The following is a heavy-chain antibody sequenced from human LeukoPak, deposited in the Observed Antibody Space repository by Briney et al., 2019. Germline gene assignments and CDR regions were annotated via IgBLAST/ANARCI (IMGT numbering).Heavy chain of an antibody. D-gene: IGHD6-19*01. CDR3: ARSLVAVAGDFDY. Sequence: ASVTVSCTAAGYTFTSYDINWVRQAPGQGLEWMGWMNPNSGNTGYAQKFQGRVTMTRNTSISTAYMELSSLRSEGTAVYYCARSLVAVAGDFDYWGQGTLVTVSS. CDR1: GYTFTSYD. J-gene: IGHJ4*02. V-gene: IGHV1-8*01. CDR2: MNPNSGNT.